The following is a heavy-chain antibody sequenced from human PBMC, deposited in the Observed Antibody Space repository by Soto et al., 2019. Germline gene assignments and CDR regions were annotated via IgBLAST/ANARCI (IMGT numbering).Heavy chain of an antibody. J-gene: IGHJ5*02. D-gene: IGHD3-9*01. Sequence: ASVKVSCKASGYTFTSYDINWVRQATGQGLEWMGWMNPNSGNTGYAQKFQGRVTMTRNTSISTAYMELSSLRSEDTAVYYCARGPRRYFDWLYWFDPWGQGTLVTVSS. CDR2: MNPNSGNT. CDR3: ARGPRRYFDWLYWFDP. CDR1: GYTFTSYD. V-gene: IGHV1-8*01.